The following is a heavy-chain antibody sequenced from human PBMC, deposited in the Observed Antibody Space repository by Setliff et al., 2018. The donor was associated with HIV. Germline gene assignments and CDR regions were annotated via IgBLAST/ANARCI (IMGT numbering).Heavy chain of an antibody. CDR1: GGLINSHY. D-gene: IGHD2-21*02. J-gene: IGHJ4*02. CDR2: VYYRGGV. CDR3: ARTSRLHPFDY. V-gene: IGHV4-59*08. Sequence: SETLSLTCTVSGGLINSHYWNWIRQAPGKGLEWIGCVYYRGGVTYNPSLSSRVTISVDTSKNQFSLSLSSVTAGDTAIYFCARTSRLHPFDYWGQGTRVTVSA.